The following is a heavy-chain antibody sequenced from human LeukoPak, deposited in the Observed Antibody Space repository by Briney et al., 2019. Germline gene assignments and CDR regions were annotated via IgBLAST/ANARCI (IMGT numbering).Heavy chain of an antibody. J-gene: IGHJ4*02. D-gene: IGHD6-19*01. Sequence: SETLSLTCTVSGGSISSNYWSWIRQPAGKGVEWIGYIYYSGSINYNPSLKSRVTISVDTSKNQFSLKLSSVTAADTAVYYCAREEVAVAGRGHFDYWGQGTLVTVSS. CDR2: IYYSGSI. CDR1: GGSISSNY. CDR3: AREEVAVAGRGHFDY. V-gene: IGHV4-59*01.